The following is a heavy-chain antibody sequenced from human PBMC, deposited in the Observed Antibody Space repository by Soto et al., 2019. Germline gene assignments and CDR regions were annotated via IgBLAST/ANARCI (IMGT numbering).Heavy chain of an antibody. Sequence: QVQLQQWGAGLLKPSETLSLTCAVYGGSFSGYYWSWIRQPPGKGLEWIGEINHSGSTNYNPSLKSRVTISVDTSKNQFSLKLSSVTAADTAVYYCARVKRLLWPHPDMDVWGQGTTVTVSS. CDR2: INHSGST. D-gene: IGHD2-21*02. CDR1: GGSFSGYY. V-gene: IGHV4-34*01. CDR3: ARVKRLLWPHPDMDV. J-gene: IGHJ6*02.